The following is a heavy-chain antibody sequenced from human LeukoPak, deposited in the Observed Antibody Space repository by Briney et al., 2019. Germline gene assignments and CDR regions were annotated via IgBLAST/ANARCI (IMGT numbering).Heavy chain of an antibody. J-gene: IGHJ4*02. D-gene: IGHD6-19*01. CDR2: IIPIFGTA. V-gene: IGHV1-69*06. Sequence: RASVKVSCKASGYTFTSYYMHWVRQAPGQGLEWMGGIIPIFGTANYAQKFQGRVTITADKSTSTAYMELSSLRSEDTAVYFCARDYPAVAGIILAGWGQGTLVTVSS. CDR3: ARDYPAVAGIILAG. CDR1: GYTFTSYY.